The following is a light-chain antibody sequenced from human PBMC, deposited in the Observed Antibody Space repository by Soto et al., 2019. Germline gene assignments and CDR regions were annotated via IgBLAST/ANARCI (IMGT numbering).Light chain of an antibody. V-gene: IGKV1-39*01. CDR2: AAS. CDR1: ESISSH. CDR3: QKSYSVPIT. Sequence: DIQMTQSPSSLSASVGDRVTITCRASESISSHLNWYQQKSGRAPQLLIHAASTLQTGVPSRFSGSRSGTDFTLTIGSLQPEDFATYYCQKSYSVPITFGQGTRLEIK. J-gene: IGKJ5*01.